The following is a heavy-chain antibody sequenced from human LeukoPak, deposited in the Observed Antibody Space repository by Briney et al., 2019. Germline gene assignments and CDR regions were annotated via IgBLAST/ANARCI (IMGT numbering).Heavy chain of an antibody. CDR2: ISSSGSTI. D-gene: IGHD3-22*01. CDR1: GFTFSDYY. Sequence: PGGSLRLSCAASGFTFSDYYMSWIRQAPGKGLEWVSYISSSGSTIYYADSVKGRFTISRDNAKNSLYLQMSSLRAEDTAVYYCARQKYYYDSSGYGAFDYWGQGTLVTVSS. CDR3: ARQKYYYDSSGYGAFDY. V-gene: IGHV3-11*04. J-gene: IGHJ4*02.